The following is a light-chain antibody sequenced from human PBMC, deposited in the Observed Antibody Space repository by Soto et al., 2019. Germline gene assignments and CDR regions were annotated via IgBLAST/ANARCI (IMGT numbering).Light chain of an antibody. J-gene: IGKJ5*01. CDR2: AAS. V-gene: IGKV1-9*01. CDR3: QQFRSFPIT. Sequence: DIHLTQSPSFLSASVGYRFTITCRASQGIAGYLAWYQQKPGKAPKLLIYAASTLQSGVPSRFSGSGTGTEFTLTISNLQPEDFETYYCQQFRSFPITFGQGTRLEIK. CDR1: QGIAGY.